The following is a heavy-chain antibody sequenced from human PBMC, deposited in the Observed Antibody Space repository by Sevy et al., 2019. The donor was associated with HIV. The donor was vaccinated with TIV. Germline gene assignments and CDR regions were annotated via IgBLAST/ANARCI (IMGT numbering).Heavy chain of an antibody. J-gene: IGHJ4*02. D-gene: IGHD5-18*01. Sequence: GGSLRLSCAASGFTFSSYWMSWVRQAPGKGLEWVANIKQDGSEKYYVDSVKGRFTISRDNAKNSLYLQMNSLRAEDTAVSYCARDKGYSYGSRGLFDYWGQGTLVTVSS. CDR1: GFTFSSYW. CDR3: ARDKGYSYGSRGLFDY. CDR2: IKQDGSEK. V-gene: IGHV3-7*01.